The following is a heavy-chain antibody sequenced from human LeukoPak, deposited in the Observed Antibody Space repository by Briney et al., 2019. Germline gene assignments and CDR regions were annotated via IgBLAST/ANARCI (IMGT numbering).Heavy chain of an antibody. V-gene: IGHV5-51*01. CDR1: GYSFTSYW. CDR2: IYPGDSDT. D-gene: IGHD3-22*01. J-gene: IGHJ4*02. CDR3: ARPRDPDYYDSSGYYY. Sequence: GESLKISCKGSGYSFTSYWIGWVRQMPGKGLEWMGIIYPGDSDTRYSPSLQGQVTISADKSISTAYQQWSSLKASDTAMYYCARPRDPDYYDSSGYYYWGQGTLVTVSS.